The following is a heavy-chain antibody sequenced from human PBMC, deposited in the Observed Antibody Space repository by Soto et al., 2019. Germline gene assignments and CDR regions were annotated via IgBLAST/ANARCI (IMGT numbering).Heavy chain of an antibody. CDR1: GFTFSDYW. CDR2: ISGDMSST. Sequence: EVQLVESGGGLVQPGGSLRLSCAASGFTFSDYWMHWVRQVPGKGLVWVSRISGDMSSTNYADSVKGRFTISRDNDKNMLYVQRDSLRGEDRAVYYWARGSGYSAPDHWGQGTPVTLSS. D-gene: IGHD5-12*01. CDR3: ARGSGYSAPDH. V-gene: IGHV3-74*01. J-gene: IGHJ4*02.